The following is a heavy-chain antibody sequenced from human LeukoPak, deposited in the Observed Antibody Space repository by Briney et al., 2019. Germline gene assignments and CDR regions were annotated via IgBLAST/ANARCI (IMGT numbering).Heavy chain of an antibody. Sequence: GGSLRLSCAVSGFTVSTNYMSWVRQAPGKGLEWVSVIYSGGSTYYLDSVKSRFTISRDNSKNTLYLQMDSLRVEDTAVYYCARDYYGPAAYWGQGSLVTVSS. CDR3: ARDYYGPAAY. CDR2: IYSGGST. CDR1: GFTVSTNY. V-gene: IGHV3-66*01. D-gene: IGHD3-10*01. J-gene: IGHJ4*02.